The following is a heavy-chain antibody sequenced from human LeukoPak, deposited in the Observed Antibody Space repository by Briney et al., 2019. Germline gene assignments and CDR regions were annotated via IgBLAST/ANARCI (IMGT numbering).Heavy chain of an antibody. V-gene: IGHV1-18*01. CDR1: GYTFTSYG. Sequence: ASVKVSCKASGYTFTSYGISWVRQAPGQGLEWMGWISAYNGNTNYAQKLQGRVTMTTDTSTSTAYMELRSLRSDDTVVYYCARDRFGYSSSWYVFDYWGQGTLVTVSS. CDR2: ISAYNGNT. J-gene: IGHJ4*02. CDR3: ARDRFGYSSSWYVFDY. D-gene: IGHD6-13*01.